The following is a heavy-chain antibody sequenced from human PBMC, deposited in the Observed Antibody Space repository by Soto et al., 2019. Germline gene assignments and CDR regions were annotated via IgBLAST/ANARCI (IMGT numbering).Heavy chain of an antibody. D-gene: IGHD1-26*01. CDR1: GFTFSSYW. CDR2: INSDGSST. Sequence: GGSLRLSCAASGFTFSSYWMHWVRQAPGKGLVWVSRINSDGSSTSYADSVKGRFTISRDNAKNTLYLQMNSLRAEDTAVYYCARAWSSHYYFDYWGQGTLVTVSS. CDR3: ARAWSSHYYFDY. V-gene: IGHV3-74*01. J-gene: IGHJ4*02.